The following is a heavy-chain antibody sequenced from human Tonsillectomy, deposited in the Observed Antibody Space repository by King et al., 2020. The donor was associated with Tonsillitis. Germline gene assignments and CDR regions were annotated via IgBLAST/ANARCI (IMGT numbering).Heavy chain of an antibody. Sequence: VQLVESGGGLVQPGGSLRLSCAASGFTFSNYWMSWVRQAPGKGLQWVADIKSDGGDKYYVDSVKGRFTISKDNAKNSLYLQMNSLSAEDTAMYYCARDAWHFEYSSSLDYWGQGTLVTVSS. CDR1: GFTFSNYW. CDR2: IKSDGGDK. D-gene: IGHD6-6*01. CDR3: ARDAWHFEYSSSLDY. J-gene: IGHJ4*02. V-gene: IGHV3-7*03.